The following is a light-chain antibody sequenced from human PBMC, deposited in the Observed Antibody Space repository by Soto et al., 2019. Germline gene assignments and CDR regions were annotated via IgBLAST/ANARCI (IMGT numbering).Light chain of an antibody. V-gene: IGKV3-15*01. CDR3: QQYNNWHPIT. Sequence: EILFTQSPATLSLSPGERATLSCRASQSVSSKLAWYQQKPGQAPRLLIYGASTRANGIPARFSGSGSGTEFTLTISSLQSEDFAVYYCQQYNNWHPITFGQGTRLEI. CDR1: QSVSSK. CDR2: GAS. J-gene: IGKJ5*01.